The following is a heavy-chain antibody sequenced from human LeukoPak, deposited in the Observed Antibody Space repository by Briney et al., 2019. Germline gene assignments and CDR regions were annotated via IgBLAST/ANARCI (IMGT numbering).Heavy chain of an antibody. CDR3: TRDSYGTSTLES. D-gene: IGHD5-18*01. Sequence: GGSLRLSCAASGFIFSGSSMHWVPQASGKGLKWVGRIRSKANSYATAYAASVKGRFTISRDDSENMAYLQMNSLETEDTAVYYCTRDSYGTSTLESWGQGTLVTVSS. V-gene: IGHV3-73*01. CDR1: GFIFSGSS. CDR2: IRSKANSYAT. J-gene: IGHJ4*02.